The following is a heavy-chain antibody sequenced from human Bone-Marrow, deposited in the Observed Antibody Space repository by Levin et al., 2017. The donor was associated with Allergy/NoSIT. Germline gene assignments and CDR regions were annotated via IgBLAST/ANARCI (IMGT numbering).Heavy chain of an antibody. D-gene: IGHD6-19*01. V-gene: IGHV4-34*01. J-gene: IGHJ4*02. Sequence: SETLSLICAIYGGSFSDYYWSWIRQAPGKGLEWIGEINQNGSTNYNPSLESRVTMSVDTSKKQFSLRLTSVTAADTAVEYCARGEAVADFWGQGTLVTVSS. CDR2: INQNGST. CDR1: GGSFSDYY. CDR3: ARGEAVADF.